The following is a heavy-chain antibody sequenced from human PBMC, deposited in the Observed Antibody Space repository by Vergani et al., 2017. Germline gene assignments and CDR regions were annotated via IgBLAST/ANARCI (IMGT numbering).Heavy chain of an antibody. CDR1: GGTFSSYA. D-gene: IGHD2-15*01. V-gene: IGHV1-69*01. CDR3: ARPHCSGGSCYSVAISAFDI. J-gene: IGHJ3*02. Sequence: QVQLVQSGAEVKKPGPSVKVSCKASGGTFSSYAISWVRQAPGQGLEWMGGIIPIFGTANYAQKFQGRVTITADESTSTAYMELSSLRSEDTAVYYCARPHCSGGSCYSVAISAFDIWGQGTMVTVSS. CDR2: IIPIFGTA.